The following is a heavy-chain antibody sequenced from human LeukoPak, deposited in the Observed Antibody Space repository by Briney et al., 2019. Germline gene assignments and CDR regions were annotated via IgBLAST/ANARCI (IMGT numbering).Heavy chain of an antibody. V-gene: IGHV1-69*05. J-gene: IGHJ6*03. CDR1: GGTFSSYA. CDR2: IIPIFGTA. Sequence: SVKVSCKASGGTFSSYAISWVRQAPGQGLEWMGGIIPIFGTANYAQKFQGRVTITTDESTSTAYMELSSLRSEDTAVYYCAVNVYDFWSGYYYHYYYMDVWGKGTTVTVSS. D-gene: IGHD3-3*01. CDR3: AVNVYDFWSGYYYHYYYMDV.